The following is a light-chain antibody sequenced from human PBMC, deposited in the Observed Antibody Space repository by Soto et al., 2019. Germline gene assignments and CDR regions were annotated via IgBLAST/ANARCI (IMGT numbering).Light chain of an antibody. V-gene: IGLV7-46*01. J-gene: IGLJ2*01. CDR3: FLTYSGSRV. CDR2: DIS. Sequence: QAVVTQEASLTVYPGGTVPLTCGSSTGAVTSGYYPYWFQQKPGQAPRTLIYDISKKHSWTPARFSGALHGGKAALTLPGAQPEDEADYYCFLTYSGSRVFGGGTKVNVL. CDR1: TGAVTSGYY.